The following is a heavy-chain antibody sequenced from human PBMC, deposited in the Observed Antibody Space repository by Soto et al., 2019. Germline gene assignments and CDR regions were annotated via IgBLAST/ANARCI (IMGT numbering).Heavy chain of an antibody. Sequence: ASVKVSCKASGYTFTNSTMHWVRQAPGQRLEWMGWINAYIGNTRYAQKLQGRVTMTTDTSTSTAYMELRSLRSDDTAVYYCARERGGDAFDIWGQGTMVTVSS. V-gene: IGHV1-3*01. CDR1: GYTFTNST. CDR2: INAYIGNT. CDR3: ARERGGDAFDI. J-gene: IGHJ3*02.